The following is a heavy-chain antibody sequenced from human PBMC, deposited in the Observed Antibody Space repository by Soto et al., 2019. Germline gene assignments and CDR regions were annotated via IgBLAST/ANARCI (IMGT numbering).Heavy chain of an antibody. V-gene: IGHV3-74*01. J-gene: IGHJ5*02. CDR1: GFNFSNHR. CDR3: ARESGDWPLNWFDP. Sequence: VHLVESGGGLVQPGGSLRLSCAASGFNFSNHRMHWVRQRPAEGLVWVSRITSDGKSKAYAESVKGRFAISRDNAKNTLYLQMNGLTAEDTAVYYCARESGDWPLNWFDPWGQGTLVTVSP. D-gene: IGHD2-21*02. CDR2: ITSDGKSK.